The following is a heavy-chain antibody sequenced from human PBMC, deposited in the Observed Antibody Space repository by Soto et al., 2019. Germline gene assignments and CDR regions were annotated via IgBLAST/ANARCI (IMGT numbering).Heavy chain of an antibody. CDR3: ARDLVPALYNWFDP. CDR1: GYTFTSYG. J-gene: IGHJ5*02. D-gene: IGHD2-2*01. CDR2: ISAYNGNT. Sequence: AAVKVSCKASGYTFTSYGISWVRQAPGQGLEWMGWISAYNGNTNYAQELQGRVTMTTDTSTSTAYMELRSLRSDDTAVYYCARDLVPALYNWFDPWGQGTLVTVSS. V-gene: IGHV1-18*04.